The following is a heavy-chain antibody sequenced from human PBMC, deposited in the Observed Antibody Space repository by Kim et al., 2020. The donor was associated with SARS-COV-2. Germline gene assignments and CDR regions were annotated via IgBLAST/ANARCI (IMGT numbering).Heavy chain of an antibody. CDR2: IKQDGSEK. J-gene: IGHJ4*02. CDR3: AREGSGGFDY. D-gene: IGHD2-15*01. Sequence: GGSLRLSCAASGSTFTRYWMSWVRQAPGKGPEWVANIKQDGSEKSYVDSVKGRFTISRDNAKNSLYLQMNSLRAEDTAVYYCAREGSGGFDYWGQGTLATVSS. V-gene: IGHV3-7*01. CDR1: GSTFTRYW.